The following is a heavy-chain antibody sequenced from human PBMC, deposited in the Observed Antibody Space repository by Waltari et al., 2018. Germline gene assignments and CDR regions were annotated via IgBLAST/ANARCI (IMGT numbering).Heavy chain of an antibody. V-gene: IGHV4-59*12. CDR1: GGSISSYY. CDR3: ERSSGWGRYFDY. CDR2: IYYRGIT. J-gene: IGHJ4*02. D-gene: IGHD6-19*01. Sequence: QVQLQESGPGLVKPSETLSLTCTVSGGSISSYYWRWSRQPPGKGLEWIGYIYYRGITTYTPTPKSRVTISVDTSKNQFSLKLRSVTAADTAVYDCERSSGWGRYFDYWGQGTLVTVSS.